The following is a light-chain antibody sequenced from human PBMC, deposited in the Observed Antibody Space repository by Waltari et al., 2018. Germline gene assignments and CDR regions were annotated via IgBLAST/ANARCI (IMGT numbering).Light chain of an antibody. CDR1: QSVSSY. J-gene: IGKJ4*01. CDR3: QQRDSLLVT. V-gene: IGKV3-11*01. CDR2: DAS. Sequence: EIVLTQSPATLSSSPGERATLSCRASQSVSSYLAWYQQKPGQTPRLLLYDASNRAAGIPARFSGSGSGTDFTLTISSLEPEDFAVYYCQQRDSLLVTFGGGTKVQI.